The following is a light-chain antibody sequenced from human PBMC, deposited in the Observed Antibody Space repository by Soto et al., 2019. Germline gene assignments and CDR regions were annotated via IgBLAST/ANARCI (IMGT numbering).Light chain of an antibody. CDR2: GNS. CDR3: QSYDSSLSGWV. V-gene: IGLV1-40*01. Sequence: QSALTQPPSVFGAPGQRVTISCTGSSSNIGAGYDVHWYQQLPGTAPKLLIYGNSNRPSGVPDRFSGSKSGTSASLAITGLRAEDEADYYCQSYDSSLSGWVFGGGTKLTVL. J-gene: IGLJ3*02. CDR1: SSNIGAGYD.